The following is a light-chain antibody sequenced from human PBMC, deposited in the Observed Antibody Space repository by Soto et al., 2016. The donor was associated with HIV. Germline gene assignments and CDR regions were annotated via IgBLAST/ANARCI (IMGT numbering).Light chain of an antibody. Sequence: SYELTQPPSVSVAPGKTARITCGGNNIGSKSVHWYQQKPGQAPVVVVYEDSDRPSGIPERFSGSNSGNTATLTISRVEAGDEADYYCQVWDSSNDHVVFGGGTKLTVL. CDR1: NIGSKS. V-gene: IGLV3-21*03. CDR3: QVWDSSNDHVV. CDR2: EDS. J-gene: IGLJ2*01.